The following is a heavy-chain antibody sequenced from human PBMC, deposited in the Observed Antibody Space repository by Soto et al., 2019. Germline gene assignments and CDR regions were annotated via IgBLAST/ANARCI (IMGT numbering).Heavy chain of an antibody. CDR2: IYYTGRT. V-gene: IGHV4-30-4*01. CDR3: AREGSSSPEYFDF. J-gene: IGHJ4*02. Sequence: QVQLQESGPGLVQPSQTLSLTCSVSGGSISSDDYYWTWIRQPPGEGLEWIGYIYYTGRTSSTPSLESRVTISIDTSKNQFSLKQSSVSAADTAVYYCAREGSSSPEYFDFWGPGTLVTVSS. D-gene: IGHD2-15*01. CDR1: GGSISSDDYY.